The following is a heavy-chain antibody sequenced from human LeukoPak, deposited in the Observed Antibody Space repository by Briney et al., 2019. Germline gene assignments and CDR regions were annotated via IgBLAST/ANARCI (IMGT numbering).Heavy chain of an antibody. Sequence: SETLSLTCSVSGGSVTSGSYYWSWIRQPPGKELEWIGYISYRGSTNYNPSLKSRVTISVDTSKNQFSLKLSSVTAADTAVYYCARRPGSINWFDPWGQGTLVTVSS. V-gene: IGHV4-61*01. CDR2: ISYRGST. D-gene: IGHD1-26*01. CDR1: GGSVTSGSYY. J-gene: IGHJ5*02. CDR3: ARRPGSINWFDP.